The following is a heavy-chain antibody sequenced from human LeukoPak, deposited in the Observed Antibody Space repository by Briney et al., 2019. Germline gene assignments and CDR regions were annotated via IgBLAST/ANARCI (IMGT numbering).Heavy chain of an antibody. CDR3: ASYGDYAGFYYGMDV. D-gene: IGHD4-17*01. V-gene: IGHV1-18*01. J-gene: IGHJ6*02. CDR1: GYTFTSYG. CDR2: ISAYNGNT. Sequence: GASVKVSCKASGYTFTSYGISWVRQAPRQGLEWMGWISAYNGNTNYAQKLQGRVTMTTDTSTSTAYMELRSLRSDDTAVYYCASYGDYAGFYYGMDVWGQGTTVTVSS.